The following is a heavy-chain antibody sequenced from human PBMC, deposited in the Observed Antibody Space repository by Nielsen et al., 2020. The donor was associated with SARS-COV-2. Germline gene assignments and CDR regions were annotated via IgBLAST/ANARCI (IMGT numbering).Heavy chain of an antibody. J-gene: IGHJ5*02. Sequence: LSLTRAASGFTFSSYSMNWVRQAPGKGLEWVSSISSSSSYIYYADSVKGRFTISRDNAKNSLYLQMNSLRAEDTAVYYCARDGNRGSSWWPSFDPWGQGTLVTVSS. CDR2: ISSSSSYI. D-gene: IGHD6-13*01. V-gene: IGHV3-21*01. CDR1: GFTFSSYS. CDR3: ARDGNRGSSWWPSFDP.